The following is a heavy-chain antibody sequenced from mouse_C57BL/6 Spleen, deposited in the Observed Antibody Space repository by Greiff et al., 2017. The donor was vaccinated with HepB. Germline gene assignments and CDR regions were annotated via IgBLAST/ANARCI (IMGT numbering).Heavy chain of an antibody. D-gene: IGHD3-1*01. V-gene: IGHV1-69*01. CDR3: ARSGVFDY. CDR2: IDPSDSYT. Sequence: QVQLKQSGAELVMPGASVKLSCKASGYTFTSYWMHWVKQRPGQGLEWIGEIDPSDSYTNYNQKFKGKSTFTVDKSSSTAYMQLSSLTSEDSAVYYCARSGVFDYWGQGTTLTVSS. J-gene: IGHJ2*01. CDR1: GYTFTSYW.